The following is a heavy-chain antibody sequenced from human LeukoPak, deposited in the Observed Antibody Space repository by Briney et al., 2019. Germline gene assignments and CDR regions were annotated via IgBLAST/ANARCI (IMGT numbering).Heavy chain of an antibody. J-gene: IGHJ5*02. D-gene: IGHD3-16*01. CDR3: ARFTPQGYGWGGYNRFDP. Sequence: SETLSLTCTVSGVSISTTRYYWGWIRQPPGKGLEWIGYIYYSGSTNYNPSLKSRVTISVDTSKNQFSLNLTSVTAADTAVYYCARFTPQGYGWGGYNRFDPWGQGTLVTVSS. CDR2: IYYSGST. CDR1: GVSISTTRYY. V-gene: IGHV4-61*05.